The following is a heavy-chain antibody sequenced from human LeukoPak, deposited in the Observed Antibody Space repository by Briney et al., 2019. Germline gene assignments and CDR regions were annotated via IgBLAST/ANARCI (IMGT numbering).Heavy chain of an antibody. Sequence: SGTLSLTCAVSGGSLSSSNWWSWVRQPPGKGLAWIGEIYHSGSTNYNPSLKSRVTISVDKSKNQFSLKLSSVTAADTAVYYCARDHPTIAAAGTSRYFDYWGQGTLVTVSS. CDR1: GGSLSSSNW. V-gene: IGHV4-4*02. CDR3: ARDHPTIAAAGTSRYFDY. CDR2: IYHSGST. D-gene: IGHD6-13*01. J-gene: IGHJ4*02.